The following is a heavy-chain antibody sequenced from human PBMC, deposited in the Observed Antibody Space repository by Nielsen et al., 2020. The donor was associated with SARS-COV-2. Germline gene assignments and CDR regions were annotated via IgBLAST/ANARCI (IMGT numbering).Heavy chain of an antibody. CDR1: GFTFSDFA. J-gene: IGHJ4*02. CDR3: TKRGLCSSANCYHHFDS. CDR2: ISYDGRNK. V-gene: IGHV3-30-3*02. Sequence: GGSLRLSCAASGFTFSDFAFHWVRQAPGKGLEWLAFISYDGRNKYYADSVTGRLTISRDNSKSTLFLQVHSLGAEDTAVYYCTKRGLCSSANCYHHFDSWGLGTLVTVSS. D-gene: IGHD2-2*01.